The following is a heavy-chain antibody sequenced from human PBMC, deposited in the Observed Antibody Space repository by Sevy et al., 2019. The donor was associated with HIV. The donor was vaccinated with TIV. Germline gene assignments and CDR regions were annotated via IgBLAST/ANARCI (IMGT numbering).Heavy chain of an antibody. D-gene: IGHD3-10*01. Sequence: SETLSLTCTVSGGSISSYYWSWIRQPAGKGLEWIGRIYTSGSTNYDPSLKNRVTMSVDTSKNQSSLKLGSVTAADTAVYYCARAGGVYGSGSYLGYWGQGTLVTVSS. J-gene: IGHJ4*02. V-gene: IGHV4-4*07. CDR1: GGSISSYY. CDR3: ARAGGVYGSGSYLGY. CDR2: IYTSGST.